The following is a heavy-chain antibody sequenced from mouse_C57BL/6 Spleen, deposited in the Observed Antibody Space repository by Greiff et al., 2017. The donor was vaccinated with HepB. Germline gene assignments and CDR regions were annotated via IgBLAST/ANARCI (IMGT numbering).Heavy chain of an antibody. J-gene: IGHJ3*01. D-gene: IGHD1-1*01. CDR1: GYTFTTYP. CDR3: AREVYYGSSPFAY. Sequence: VQLQQSGAELVKPGASVKMSCKASGYTFTTYPIEWMKQNHGKSLEWIGNFHPYNDDTKYNEKFKGKATLTVEKSSSTVYLERSRLTSDDSAVYYCAREVYYGSSPFAYWGQGTLVTVSA. CDR2: FHPYNDDT. V-gene: IGHV1-47*01.